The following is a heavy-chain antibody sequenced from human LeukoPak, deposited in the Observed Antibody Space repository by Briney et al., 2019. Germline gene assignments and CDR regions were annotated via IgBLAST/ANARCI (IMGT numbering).Heavy chain of an antibody. CDR2: ISYDGSNK. D-gene: IGHD3-22*01. J-gene: IGHJ4*02. V-gene: IGHV3-30-3*01. CDR1: GFTFSSYA. Sequence: PGGSLRLSCAASGFTFSSYAMHWVHQAPGKGLEWVAVISYDGSNKYYADSVKGRFTISRDDSKNTLYLQMNSLRAEDTAVYYCARSRITMIVVVTYFDYWGQGTLVTVSS. CDR3: ARSRITMIVVVTYFDY.